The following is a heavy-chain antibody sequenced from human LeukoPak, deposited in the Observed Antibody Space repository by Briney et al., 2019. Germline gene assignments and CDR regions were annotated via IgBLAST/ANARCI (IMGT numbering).Heavy chain of an antibody. CDR1: GFTFSIYA. V-gene: IGHV3-23*01. CDR3: ARAYYHASGGAFGMDV. CDR2: ITESDIST. D-gene: IGHD3-10*01. J-gene: IGHJ6*02. Sequence: GGSLRLSCAASGFTFSIYAMSWVRQAPGKGLEWVSVITESDISTYYAESVKGRFTISRSNSKKTLYLQMNSLRAEGTALYYCARAYYHASGGAFGMDVWGQGTTVTVSS.